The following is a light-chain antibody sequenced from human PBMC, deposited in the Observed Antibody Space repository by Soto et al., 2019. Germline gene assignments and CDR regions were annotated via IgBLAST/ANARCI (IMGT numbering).Light chain of an antibody. Sequence: EIVLTQSPGTLSLSPGERATLSCRASQSVSSSYLAWYQQKPGQAPRLLIYGASARATGMPDGFSGSGSGTDFTLSIRRQEPEDVAVYYCQQYGSASLTFGGGANVEIK. CDR3: QQYGSASLT. CDR2: GAS. V-gene: IGKV3-20*01. J-gene: IGKJ4*01. CDR1: QSVSSSY.